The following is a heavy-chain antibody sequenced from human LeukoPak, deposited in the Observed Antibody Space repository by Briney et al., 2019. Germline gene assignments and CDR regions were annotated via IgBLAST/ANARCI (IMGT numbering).Heavy chain of an antibody. V-gene: IGHV1-8*01. CDR3: ARGPQWRGDYYYMDV. Sequence: ASVKVSCKASGYSFTNFDINWVRQATGQGLAWMGWMNPNSGNKGYAQKFQGRVTMTMNTSITTAYMELSSLRSEDTAVYYCARGPQWRGDYYYMDVWGSGTAVTVSS. CDR2: MNPNSGNK. J-gene: IGHJ6*03. CDR1: GYSFTNFD. D-gene: IGHD6-19*01.